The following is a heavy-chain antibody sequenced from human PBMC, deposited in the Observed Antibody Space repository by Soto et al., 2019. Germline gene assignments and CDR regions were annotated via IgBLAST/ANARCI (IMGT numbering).Heavy chain of an antibody. D-gene: IGHD6-13*01. J-gene: IGHJ5*02. CDR1: VYSVSSNSAA. CDR3: ARGTDSSSWYNWFEP. CDR2: TYYRSKWYN. Sequence: SQTLSLTCAMSVYSVSSNSAAWNWISQSPSRGLEWLGRTYYRSKWYNDYAVSVKSRITINPDTSKNQFSLQLNSVTPEDTAVYYCARGTDSSSWYNWFEPWGQGTLVTVSS. V-gene: IGHV6-1*01.